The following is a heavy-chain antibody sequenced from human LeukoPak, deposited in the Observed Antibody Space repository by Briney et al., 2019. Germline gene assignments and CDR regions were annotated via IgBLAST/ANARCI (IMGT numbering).Heavy chain of an antibody. Sequence: GGSLRLSCVASGFTVSSNYMSWVRQAPGKGLEWVSVIYSGGTTFYADSVKGRFTISRDNSKNTLYLQMNTLRAEDTAVYYCAKDVSWNWFDPWGQGTLVTVSS. D-gene: IGHD2-15*01. CDR3: AKDVSWNWFDP. J-gene: IGHJ5*02. CDR1: GFTVSSNY. V-gene: IGHV3-66*01. CDR2: IYSGGTT.